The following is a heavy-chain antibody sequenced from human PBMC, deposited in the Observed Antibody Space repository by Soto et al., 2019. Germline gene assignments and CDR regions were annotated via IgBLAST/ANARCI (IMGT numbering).Heavy chain of an antibody. V-gene: IGHV1-69*06. D-gene: IGHD1-26*01. CDR1: GGTFSSYA. CDR3: ASETPGSGTYSGSYEAFDY. CDR2: IIPIFVTA. J-gene: IGHJ4*02. Sequence: QVQLVQSGAEVKKPGSSVKVSCKASGGTFSSYAISWVRQAPGQWLEWMGGIIPIFVTANYAQKFQGRVTITADKSPSKLYMDLSSLRSENTDVYYCASETPGSGTYSGSYEAFDYWGQGTLVTVSS.